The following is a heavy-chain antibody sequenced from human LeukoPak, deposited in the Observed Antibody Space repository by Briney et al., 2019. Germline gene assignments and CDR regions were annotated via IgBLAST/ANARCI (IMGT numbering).Heavy chain of an antibody. Sequence: GGSLRLSCAASGFTFETFGMHWVRQAPGKGLEWVTFIRYNGNDNYNADSVKGRFTVSRDNSKNMLYLQMNSLRVEDTAVYYCAKGGGYEAQYYYYYLDVWGKGTTVTISS. CDR3: AKGGGYEAQYYYYYLDV. CDR2: IRYNGNDN. D-gene: IGHD5-12*01. V-gene: IGHV3-30*02. CDR1: GFTFETFG. J-gene: IGHJ6*03.